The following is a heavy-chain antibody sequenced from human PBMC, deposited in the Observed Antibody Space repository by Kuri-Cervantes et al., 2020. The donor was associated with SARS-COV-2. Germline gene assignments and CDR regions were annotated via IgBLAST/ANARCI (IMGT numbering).Heavy chain of an antibody. CDR1: GGTFSSYA. V-gene: IGHV1-69*13. J-gene: IGHJ6*03. CDR2: IIPIFGTA. CDR3: AGGREEYSSSPDYYYYYMDV. Sequence: SVKVSCKASGGTFSSYAISWVRQAPGQGLEWMGGIIPIFGTANYAQKFQGRVTITADESTSTAYMELSNLRSEDTAVYYCAGGREEYSSSPDYYYYYMDVWGKGTTVTVSS. D-gene: IGHD6-6*01.